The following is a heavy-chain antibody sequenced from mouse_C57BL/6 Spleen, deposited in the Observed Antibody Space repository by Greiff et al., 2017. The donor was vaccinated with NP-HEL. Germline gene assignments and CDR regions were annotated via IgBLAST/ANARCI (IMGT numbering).Heavy chain of an antibody. CDR1: GYPFTSYW. J-gene: IGHJ1*03. CDR2: INPSNGGT. Sequence: VQLPPPGTDLVKPVASVQLSCKASGYPFTSYWLHCVQPRPGQGLEWIGNINPSNGGTNYNEKFKSKATLTVDKSSSTAYMQLSSLTAEDSAVYYCAREYYGSSYRYFDVWGTGTTVTVSS. D-gene: IGHD1-1*01. V-gene: IGHV1-53*01. CDR3: AREYYGSSYRYFDV.